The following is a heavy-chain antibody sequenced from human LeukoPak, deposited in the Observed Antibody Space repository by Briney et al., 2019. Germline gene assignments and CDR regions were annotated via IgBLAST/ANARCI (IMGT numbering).Heavy chain of an antibody. D-gene: IGHD6-19*01. J-gene: IGHJ1*01. CDR2: INHSGST. Sequence: SETLSLTCGVYDGSFSDYFWSWIRQPPGKGLEWIGEINHSGSTNYNPSLKSRVTIAVDTSKNQFSLNLSSVTAADMAVYYCARGIAVPRYFQHWGQGTLVTVSS. V-gene: IGHV4-34*01. CDR3: ARGIAVPRYFQH. CDR1: DGSFSDYF.